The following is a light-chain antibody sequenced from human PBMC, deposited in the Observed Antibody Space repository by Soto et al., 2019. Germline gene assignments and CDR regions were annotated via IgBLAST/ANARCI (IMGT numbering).Light chain of an antibody. CDR1: SSNIGNNA. Sequence: QSVLTQPPSVSEAPRQRVTISCSGSSSNIGNNAVNWYQQLPGKAPKLLMYYDDLRPSGVSDRFTGSKSGTSASLAISGLQSEDEADYYCAAWDDSLNVYVFGPGTKLTVL. CDR2: YDD. J-gene: IGLJ1*01. CDR3: AAWDDSLNVYV. V-gene: IGLV1-36*01.